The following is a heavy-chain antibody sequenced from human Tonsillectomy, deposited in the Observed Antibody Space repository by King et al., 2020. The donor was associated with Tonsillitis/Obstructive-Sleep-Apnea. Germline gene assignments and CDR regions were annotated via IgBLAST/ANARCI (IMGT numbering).Heavy chain of an antibody. D-gene: IGHD2/OR15-2a*01. CDR3: AKAFSLGYYYYYMDV. CDR2: ISGSGGST. CDR1: GFTFGSYA. V-gene: IGHV3-23*01. Sequence: EVQLLESGGGLVQPGGSLRLSCAASGFTFGSYAMSWVRQAPGKGLQWVSAISGSGGSTYYADSVKGRSTISRDNSKNTLYLQMNSLRGEDTAVYYCAKAFSLGYYYYYMDVWGKGTTVTVSS. J-gene: IGHJ6*03.